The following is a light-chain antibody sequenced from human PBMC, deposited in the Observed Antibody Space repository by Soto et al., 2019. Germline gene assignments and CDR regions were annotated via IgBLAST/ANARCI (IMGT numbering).Light chain of an antibody. CDR1: QSVSSN. CDR3: QQYNNWPPYT. J-gene: IGKJ2*01. Sequence: EIVMTQSPATLSVSPGERATLSCRASQSVSSNLAWYQQKPGQAPGLLIYGASTRATGIPARFSGSGSGTEFTLTISSLQSEDFAVYYCQQYNNWPPYTFCQGTKLEIK. CDR2: GAS. V-gene: IGKV3-15*01.